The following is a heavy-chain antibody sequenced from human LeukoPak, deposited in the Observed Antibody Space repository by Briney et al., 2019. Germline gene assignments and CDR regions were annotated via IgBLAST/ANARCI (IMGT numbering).Heavy chain of an antibody. J-gene: IGHJ4*02. V-gene: IGHV1-18*01. Sequence: GASVKVSCKASGYTFTSYGISWVRQAPGQGLEWMGWISAYNGNTNYAQKLQGRVTMTTDTSTSTAYMELRSLRSDDTAVYYCARIPFSERFGEDSPLYFDYWGQGTLVTVSS. CDR1: GYTFTSYG. CDR3: ARIPFSERFGEDSPLYFDY. CDR2: ISAYNGNT. D-gene: IGHD3-10*01.